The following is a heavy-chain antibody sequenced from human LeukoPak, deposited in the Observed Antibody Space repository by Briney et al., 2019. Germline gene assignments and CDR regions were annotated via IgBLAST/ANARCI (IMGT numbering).Heavy chain of an antibody. CDR2: ISAYNGNT. J-gene: IGHJ4*02. CDR3: ARHFHYYDSSGSYYPDY. D-gene: IGHD3-22*01. CDR1: GYTFTSYG. Sequence: ASVKVSCKASGYTFTSYGISWVRQAPGQGLEWMGWISAYNGNTNYAQKLQGRVTMTTDTSTSTAYMELRSLRSNDTAVYYCARHFHYYDSSGSYYPDYWGQGTLVTVSS. V-gene: IGHV1-18*01.